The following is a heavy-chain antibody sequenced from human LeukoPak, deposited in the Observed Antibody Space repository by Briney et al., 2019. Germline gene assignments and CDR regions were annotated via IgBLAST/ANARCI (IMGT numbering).Heavy chain of an antibody. Sequence: SETLSLTCTVSGGSISSGSYYGGWIRQPPGNGLEWIGSIYYSGSTYYNPSLKSRVTISVDTSKNQFSLKLSSVTAADTAVYYCARGAAPLLRWFDPWGQGTLVTVSS. V-gene: IGHV4-39*07. CDR2: IYYSGST. D-gene: IGHD6-13*01. CDR1: GGSISSGSYY. CDR3: ARGAAPLLRWFDP. J-gene: IGHJ5*02.